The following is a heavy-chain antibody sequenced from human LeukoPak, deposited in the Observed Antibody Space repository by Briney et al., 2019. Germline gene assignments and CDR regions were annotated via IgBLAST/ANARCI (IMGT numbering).Heavy chain of an antibody. V-gene: IGHV4-4*02. Sequence: SETLSLTCAVSGDSICSNKWWTWVRQPPGKGLEWIGEIHHSGKLNYSPSLKSRVTISVDKSKNHFPLNLNSITPADTAIYYCARGGDWKFDYWGQGALVTVSS. CDR1: GDSICSNKW. J-gene: IGHJ4*02. CDR3: ARGGDWKFDY. D-gene: IGHD1-1*01. CDR2: IHHSGKL.